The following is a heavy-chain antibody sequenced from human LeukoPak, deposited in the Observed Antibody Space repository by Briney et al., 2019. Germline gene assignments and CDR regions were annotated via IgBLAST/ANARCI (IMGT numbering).Heavy chain of an antibody. CDR3: AKGSNPFRIMVRGVFDY. J-gene: IGHJ4*02. CDR2: ISGSGGST. V-gene: IGHV3-23*01. D-gene: IGHD3-10*01. Sequence: GGSLRLSCAAPGFTFSSYAMSWVRQAPGKGLEWVSAISGSGGSTYYADSVKGRYTISRDNSKNTLYLQMNSLRAEDTAVYYCAKGSNPFRIMVRGVFDYWGQGTLVTVSS. CDR1: GFTFSSYA.